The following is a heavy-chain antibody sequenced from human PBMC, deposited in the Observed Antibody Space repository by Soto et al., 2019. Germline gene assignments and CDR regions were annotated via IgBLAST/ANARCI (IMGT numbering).Heavy chain of an antibody. J-gene: IGHJ5*02. CDR1: GFTFSDYY. D-gene: IGHD1-26*01. CDR3: ARVPLGARPVWFDP. CDR2: ISSSSSYT. V-gene: IGHV3-11*06. Sequence: GSLRLSCAASGFTFSDYYMSWIRQAPGKGLEWVSYISSSSSYTNYADSVKGRFTISRDNAKNSLYLQMNSLRAEDTAVYYCARVPLGARPVWFDPWGQGTLVTVSS.